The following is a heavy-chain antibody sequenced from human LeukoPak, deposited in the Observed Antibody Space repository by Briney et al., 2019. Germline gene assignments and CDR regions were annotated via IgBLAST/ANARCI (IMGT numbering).Heavy chain of an antibody. J-gene: IGHJ4*02. V-gene: IGHV4-39*01. CDR1: GGSIASSSYY. CDR3: ARVGSTGWYLN. Sequence: SETLSLTCIVSGGSIASSSYYWGWIRQPPGKGLEWIGTIYYSGNTYYNPSLKSRVTISVDTSKNQFSLKLSSVTATDTAVYYCARVGSTGWYLNWGQGTLVTVSS. D-gene: IGHD6-19*01. CDR2: IYYSGNT.